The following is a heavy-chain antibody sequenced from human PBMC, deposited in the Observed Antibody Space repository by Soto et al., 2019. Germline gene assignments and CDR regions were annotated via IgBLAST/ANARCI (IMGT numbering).Heavy chain of an antibody. J-gene: IGHJ3*02. Sequence: QVQLQQWGAGLLKPSETLSLTCAVYGGSFSGYYWSWIRQPPGKGLEWIGEINPSGSTNYNPSLKSRVTFSVDTSKNHFYLRLSSVTAADTAVYYCARGLDYYYPDAFDIWGQGTMVTVSS. CDR3: ARGLDYYYPDAFDI. CDR2: INPSGST. CDR1: GGSFSGYY. D-gene: IGHD3-10*01. V-gene: IGHV4-34*01.